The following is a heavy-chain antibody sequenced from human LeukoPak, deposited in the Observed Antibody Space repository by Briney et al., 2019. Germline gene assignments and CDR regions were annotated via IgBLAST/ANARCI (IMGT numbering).Heavy chain of an antibody. CDR2: IYYSGST. J-gene: IGHJ3*02. D-gene: IGHD3-3*01. V-gene: IGHV4-30-4*01. Sequence: SETLSLTCTVSGGPISSGDYYWSWIRQPPGKGLEWIGYIYYSGSTYYNPSLKSRVTISVDTSKNQFSLKLSSVTAADTAVYYCARDPLGGLWSGSHDAFDIWGQGTMVTVSS. CDR3: ARDPLGGLWSGSHDAFDI. CDR1: GGPISSGDYY.